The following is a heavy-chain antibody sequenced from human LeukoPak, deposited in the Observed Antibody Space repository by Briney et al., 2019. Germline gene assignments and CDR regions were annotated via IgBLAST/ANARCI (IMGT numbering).Heavy chain of an antibody. CDR2: IYNNGRT. J-gene: IGHJ5*02. CDR3: ARHQYQLLLAWFDP. D-gene: IGHD2-2*01. Sequence: PSETLSLTCTVSGGSMSSYYWSWIRQPPGKGLEWIGYIYNNGRTNYNPSLKSRVTISVDTSKNQFSLRLTSVTAADTAVYYCARHQYQLLLAWFDPWGQGTLVTVSS. V-gene: IGHV4-59*01. CDR1: GGSMSSYY.